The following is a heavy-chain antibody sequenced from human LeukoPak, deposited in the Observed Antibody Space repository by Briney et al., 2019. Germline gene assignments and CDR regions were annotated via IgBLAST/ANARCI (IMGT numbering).Heavy chain of an antibody. Sequence: SETLSLTCTVSGVSIKNYYWSWIRQPPRKGLEWIANIYYAESSNYNPSLKSRVSVSIDASKNHLSLKLTSVTAADTAIYYCARQAVIIPTGMEGPWFDPWGQGTLVAVSS. D-gene: IGHD2/OR15-2a*01. CDR3: ARQAVIIPTGMEGPWFDP. V-gene: IGHV4-59*08. CDR2: IYYAESS. CDR1: GVSIKNYY. J-gene: IGHJ5*02.